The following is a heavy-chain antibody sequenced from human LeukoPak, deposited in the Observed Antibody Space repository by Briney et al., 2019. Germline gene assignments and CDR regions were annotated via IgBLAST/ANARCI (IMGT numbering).Heavy chain of an antibody. D-gene: IGHD6-13*01. CDR1: GYTFTSYY. J-gene: IGHJ1*01. CDR2: INPSGGST. CDR3: ARDDSSSWYPWVA. V-gene: IGHV1-46*01. Sequence: ASVKVSCKASGYTFTSYYMHWVRQAPGQGLEWMGIINPSGGSTSYAQKFQGRVTMTRDMSTSTVYMELSSLRSEDMAVYYCARDDSSSWYPWVAWGQGTLVTVSS.